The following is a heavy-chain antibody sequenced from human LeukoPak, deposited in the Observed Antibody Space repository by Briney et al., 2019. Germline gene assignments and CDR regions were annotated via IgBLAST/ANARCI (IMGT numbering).Heavy chain of an antibody. V-gene: IGHV3-30*02. CDR2: IQFDESSK. Sequence: GGSLRLSCAASGFNFRTYGMHWVRQAPGKGLEWVAFIQFDESSKNYADSVKGRFTISRDNSKNTVYLQVNSLRAEDTAVYYCAKEDGTVVVSTFGDWGQGTLVTVSS. CDR3: AKEDGTVVVSTFGD. J-gene: IGHJ4*02. CDR1: GFNFRTYG. D-gene: IGHD3-22*01.